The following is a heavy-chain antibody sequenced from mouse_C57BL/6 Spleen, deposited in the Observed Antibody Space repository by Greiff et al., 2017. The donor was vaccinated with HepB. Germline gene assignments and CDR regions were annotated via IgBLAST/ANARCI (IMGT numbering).Heavy chain of an antibody. CDR3: ARGFRGAMDY. V-gene: IGHV3-1*01. Sequence: EVKVEESGPGMVKPSQSLSLTCTVTGYSITSGYDWHWIRHFPGNKLEWMGYISYSGRTNYNPSLKSRISITHDTSKNHFFLKLNSVTTEDTATYYCARGFRGAMDYWGQGTSVTVSS. J-gene: IGHJ4*01. CDR1: GYSITSGYD. CDR2: ISYSGRT.